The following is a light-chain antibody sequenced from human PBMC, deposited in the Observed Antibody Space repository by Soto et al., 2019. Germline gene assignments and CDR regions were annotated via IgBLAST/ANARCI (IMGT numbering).Light chain of an antibody. CDR2: NVS. CDR1: QTISSW. CDR3: QQYKSYST. V-gene: IGKV1-5*01. J-gene: IGKJ4*01. Sequence: DIQMTQSPSTLSSSVGDRVTITCRASQTISSWLAWYQQKPGKAPKVLIYNVSNLESGVPSRFSGSGSGTEFTLTISSLQPDDFATYYCQQYKSYSTFGGGNKVEIK.